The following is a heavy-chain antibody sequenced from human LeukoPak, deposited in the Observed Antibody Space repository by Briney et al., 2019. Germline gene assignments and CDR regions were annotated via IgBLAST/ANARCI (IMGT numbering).Heavy chain of an antibody. CDR2: ISGSGGST. Sequence: GGSLRLSCAPAGFTFSSYAMSWVRQAPGAGLEWVSAISGSGGSTYYTDSVKGPFTLSTDNSKNPLYLQMNSLRAEDTAVYYCAEAVGATLWIGFDYWGQGALVTVSS. CDR1: GFTFSSYA. D-gene: IGHD1-26*01. CDR3: AEAVGATLWIGFDY. V-gene: IGHV3-23*01. J-gene: IGHJ4*02.